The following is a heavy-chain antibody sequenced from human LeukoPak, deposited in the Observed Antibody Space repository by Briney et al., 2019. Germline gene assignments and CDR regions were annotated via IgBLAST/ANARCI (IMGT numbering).Heavy chain of an antibody. Sequence: SETLSLTCTVSGGSISSYYWSWIRQPPGKGLEWIGYIYYSGSTNYNPSLRSRVTISVDTSKSQFSLKLSSVTAADTAVYYCAREGTERVAVAGTPDAFDIWGQGTMVTVSS. CDR3: AREGTERVAVAGTPDAFDI. CDR2: IYYSGST. J-gene: IGHJ3*02. D-gene: IGHD6-19*01. V-gene: IGHV4-59*01. CDR1: GGSISSYY.